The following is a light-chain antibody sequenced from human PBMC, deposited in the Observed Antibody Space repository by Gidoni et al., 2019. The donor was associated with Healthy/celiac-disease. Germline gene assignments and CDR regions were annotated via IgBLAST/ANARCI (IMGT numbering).Light chain of an antibody. CDR3: QQYDKLPT. CDR2: DAS. V-gene: IGKV1-33*01. Sequence: DIQMPQSPSSLSASVGDRVTITCQASQDISNYLNWYQQKPGKAPKLLIYDASNLETGVPSRFSGSGSGTDFTFTISSLQAEDIATYYCQQYDKLPTFGQGTRLEIK. CDR1: QDISNY. J-gene: IGKJ5*01.